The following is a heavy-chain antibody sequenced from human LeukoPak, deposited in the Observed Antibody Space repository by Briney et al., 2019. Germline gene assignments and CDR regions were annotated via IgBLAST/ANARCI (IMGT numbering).Heavy chain of an antibody. CDR1: GGSFSGYY. D-gene: IGHD3-3*01. V-gene: IGHV4-34*01. J-gene: IGHJ3*02. CDR3: ARTLGVVIRAFDI. CDR2: INHSGST. Sequence: PSETLSLTCAVYGGSFSGYYWSWIRQPPGKGLEWIGEINHSGSTNYNPSLKSRVTISVDTSKNQFSLKLSSVTAADTAVYYCARTLGVVIRAFDIWGQGTMVTVSS.